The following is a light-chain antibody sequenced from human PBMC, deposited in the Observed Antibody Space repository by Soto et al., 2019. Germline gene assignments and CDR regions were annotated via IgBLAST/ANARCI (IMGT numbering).Light chain of an antibody. CDR1: SSDIGAYNY. V-gene: IGLV2-8*01. Sequence: QSALTQPPSASGSPGQSVTISCTGTSSDIGAYNYVSWYLQHPGKAPQLIIYQVNKRPSGVPDRFSGSKSGNTASLTVSGLQPEDEADFYCTSYAGNNNFVFGTVTKVTVL. J-gene: IGLJ1*01. CDR3: TSYAGNNNFV. CDR2: QVN.